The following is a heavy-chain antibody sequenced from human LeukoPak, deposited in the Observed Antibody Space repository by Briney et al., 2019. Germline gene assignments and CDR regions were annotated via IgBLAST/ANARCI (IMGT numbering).Heavy chain of an antibody. Sequence: SQTLSLTCTVSGGSISSGGYYWSWIRQHPGKGLEWIGYIYYSGSTYYNPSLKSRVTISVDKNQFSLKLSSVTAADTAVYYRAREGYCSSTSCSQRRYYYYMDVWGKGTTVTVSS. V-gene: IGHV4-31*03. CDR3: AREGYCSSTSCSQRRYYYYMDV. CDR2: IYYSGST. D-gene: IGHD2-2*01. CDR1: GGSISSGGYY. J-gene: IGHJ6*03.